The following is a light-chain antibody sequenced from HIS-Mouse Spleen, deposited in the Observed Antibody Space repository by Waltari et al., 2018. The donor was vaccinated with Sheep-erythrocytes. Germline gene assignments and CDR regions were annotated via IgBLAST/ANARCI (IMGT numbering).Light chain of an antibody. V-gene: IGLV1-40*01. J-gene: IGLJ2*01. CDR3: QSYDSSLSGSV. CDR1: SSTIGAGYD. Sequence: QSVLTQPPSVSGAPGQRVTIPCTGISSTIGAGYDVHWYQQLPGTAPKLLIYGNSNRPSGVPDRFSGSKSGTSASLAITGLQAEDEADYYCQSYDSSLSGSVFGGGTKLTVL. CDR2: GNS.